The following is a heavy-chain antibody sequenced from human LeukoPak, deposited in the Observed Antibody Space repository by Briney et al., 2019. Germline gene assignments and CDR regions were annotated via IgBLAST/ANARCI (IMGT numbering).Heavy chain of an antibody. J-gene: IGHJ5*02. V-gene: IGHV4-38-2*02. CDR3: ARGLYYYDSSGYNNWFDP. CDR2: IYHSGST. CDR1: GYSISSGYY. Sequence: PSETLSLTCTVSGYSISSGYYWGWIRQPPGKGLEWIGSIYHSGSTYYNPSLKSRVTISVDTSKNQFSLKLSSVTAADTAVYYCARGLYYYDSSGYNNWFDPWGQGTLVTVSS. D-gene: IGHD3-22*01.